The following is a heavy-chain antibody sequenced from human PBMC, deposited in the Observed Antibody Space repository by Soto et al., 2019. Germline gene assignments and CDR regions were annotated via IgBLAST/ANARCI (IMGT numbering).Heavy chain of an antibody. CDR2: MSYDGGKE. CDR3: ARDRTYNYENNGDFGH. D-gene: IGHD3-22*01. Sequence: QVQLVESGGGVVQPGRSLRLSCATSGFTFYTFAMHWVRQAPGKGLEWVAVMSYDGGKEDYADSVKGRFTISRDNSQKTLYVQMNSLKAEDTAVYYCARDRTYNYENNGDFGHWGPGTLVTVAS. V-gene: IGHV3-30-3*01. J-gene: IGHJ4*01. CDR1: GFTFYTFA.